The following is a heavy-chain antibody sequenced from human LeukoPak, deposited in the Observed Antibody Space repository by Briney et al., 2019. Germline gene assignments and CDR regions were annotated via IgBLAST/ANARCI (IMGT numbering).Heavy chain of an antibody. CDR3: ARGEGIAPVDY. Sequence: ASVKVSCKASGGTFSSYAISWVRQAPGQGLEWMGWINPNSGGTNYAQKFQGRVTVTRDTSISTAYMELSRLRSDDTAVYYCARGEGIAPVDYWGQGTLVTVSS. J-gene: IGHJ4*02. CDR2: INPNSGGT. CDR1: GGTFSSYA. V-gene: IGHV1-2*02. D-gene: IGHD6-13*01.